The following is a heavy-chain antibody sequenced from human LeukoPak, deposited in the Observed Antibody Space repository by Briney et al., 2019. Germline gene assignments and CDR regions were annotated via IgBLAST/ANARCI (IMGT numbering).Heavy chain of an antibody. CDR1: GFTFSNAW. CDR2: IKSKTDGGTT. CDR3: TTEYSSSFPGAFDI. D-gene: IGHD6-6*01. J-gene: IGHJ3*02. V-gene: IGHV3-15*01. Sequence: GGSLRLSCAASGFTFSNAWMSWVRQAPGKGLEWVGLIKSKTDGGTTDYAAPVKGRFTISRDDSKNTLYLQMNSLKTEDTAVYYCTTEYSSSFPGAFDIWGQGTMVTVS.